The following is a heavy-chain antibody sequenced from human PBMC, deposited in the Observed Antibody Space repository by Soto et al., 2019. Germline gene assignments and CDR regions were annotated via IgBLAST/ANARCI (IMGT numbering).Heavy chain of an antibody. CDR3: ARVRGSSMVTNYYGMDV. CDR1: GGTFSNYA. V-gene: IGHV1-2*04. CDR2: INPNSGGT. D-gene: IGHD2-21*02. Sequence: ASVKVSCKASGGTFSNYAISWVRQAPGQGLEWMGWINPNSGGTNYAQKFQGWVTMTRDTSISTAYMELSRLRSDDTAVYYCARVRGSSMVTNYYGMDVWGQGTTVTVSS. J-gene: IGHJ6*02.